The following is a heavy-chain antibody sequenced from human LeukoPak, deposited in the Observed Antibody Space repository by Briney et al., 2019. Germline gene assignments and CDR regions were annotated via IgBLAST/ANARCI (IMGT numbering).Heavy chain of an antibody. Sequence: PGRSLRLSCAASGFTFDDYAMHWVRQAPGKGLEWVSGISWNSGSIGYADSVKGRFTISRDNAKNSLYLQMNSLRAEDTALYYCAKVYYYDSSGYGLHYHFDYWGQGTLVTVSS. CDR1: GFTFDDYA. J-gene: IGHJ4*02. CDR3: AKVYYYDSSGYGLHYHFDY. D-gene: IGHD3-22*01. V-gene: IGHV3-9*01. CDR2: ISWNSGSI.